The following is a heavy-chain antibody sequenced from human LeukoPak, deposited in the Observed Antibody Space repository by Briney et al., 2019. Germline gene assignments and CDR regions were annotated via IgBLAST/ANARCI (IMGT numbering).Heavy chain of an antibody. V-gene: IGHV1-46*01. CDR3: ARAQGSYYHYYMDV. CDR2: INPSGGSP. D-gene: IGHD1-26*01. J-gene: IGHJ6*03. CDR1: GYTFTSYH. Sequence: ASVKVSCKASGYTFTSYHLHWVRQAPGQGLEWMGIINPSGGSPNYAQKFQGRVTMTRGMPTSTVNMELSSLRSEDTAVYYCARAQGSYYHYYMDVWGKGTTVTVSS.